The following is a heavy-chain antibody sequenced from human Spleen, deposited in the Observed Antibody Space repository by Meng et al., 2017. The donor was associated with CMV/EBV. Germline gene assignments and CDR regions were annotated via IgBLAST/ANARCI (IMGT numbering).Heavy chain of an antibody. J-gene: IGHJ4*02. CDR1: GFTFSSYS. CDR3: ARAQFDI. V-gene: IGHV3-21*01. CDR2: ISSSSSYI. Sequence: GGSLRLSCAASGFTFSSYSMNWVRQAPGKGLEWVSSISSSSSYIYYADSVKGRFTISRDNAKDTLYLQMDSLRVEDTAIYYCARAQFDIWGQGTLVTVSS.